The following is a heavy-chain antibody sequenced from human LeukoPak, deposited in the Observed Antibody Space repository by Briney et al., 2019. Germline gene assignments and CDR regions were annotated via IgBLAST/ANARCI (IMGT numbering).Heavy chain of an antibody. CDR1: GFTFTSYS. D-gene: IGHD6-19*01. CDR3: ARINAASSGWPGEHYYIMDV. Sequence: GGSLRLSCAASGFTFTSYSMNWVRLAPGKGLEWVSSITSNSDYIYYTDSVKGRFTISRDNAWNSLFLQMNSLTADDTALYYCARINAASSGWPGEHYYIMDVWGQGTPVTVSS. J-gene: IGHJ6*02. V-gene: IGHV3-21*01. CDR2: ITSNSDYI.